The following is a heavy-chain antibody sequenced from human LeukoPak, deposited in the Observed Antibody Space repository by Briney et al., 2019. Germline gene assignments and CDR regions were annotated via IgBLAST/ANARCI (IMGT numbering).Heavy chain of an antibody. J-gene: IGHJ4*02. D-gene: IGHD3-10*01. CDR2: IWYDGSNK. Sequence: GRSLRLSCAASGFTFSSYGMHWVRQAPGKGLEWVAVIWYDGSNKYYADSVKGRFTISRDNAKNSLYLQMNSLSAEDTAVYYCARDLYYGSGSYGYWGQGALVTVSS. V-gene: IGHV3-33*01. CDR3: ARDLYYGSGSYGY. CDR1: GFTFSSYG.